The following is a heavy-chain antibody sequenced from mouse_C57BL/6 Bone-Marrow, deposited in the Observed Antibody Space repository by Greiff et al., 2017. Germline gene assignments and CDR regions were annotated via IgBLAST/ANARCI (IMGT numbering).Heavy chain of an antibody. V-gene: IGHV5-4*01. J-gene: IGHJ4*01. CDR2: ISDGGSYT. CDR1: GFTFSSYA. D-gene: IGHD1-1*01. CDR3: AREGVTTVVATDAMDY. Sequence: EVNLVESGGGLVKPGGSLKLSCAASGFTFSSYAMSWVRQTPEKRLEWVATISDGGSYTYYPDNVKGRFTISRDNAKNNLYLQMSHLKSEDTAMYYCAREGVTTVVATDAMDYWGQGTSVTVSS.